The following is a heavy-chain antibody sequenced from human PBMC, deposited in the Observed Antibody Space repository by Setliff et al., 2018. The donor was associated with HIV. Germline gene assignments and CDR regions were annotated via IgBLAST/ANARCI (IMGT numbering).Heavy chain of an antibody. CDR1: GDSISRSRYY. D-gene: IGHD3-3*01. CDR3: ARGSYRGSGFFVRYFDF. CDR2: FYYSGST. Sequence: SETLSLTCVVSGDSISRSRYYWGWIRQPPGKGLEWIGSFYYSGSTSYNPSLKSRVTISGDTSKNQVSLRLGSVTAADTAVYYCARGSYRGSGFFVRYFDFWGQGSLVTVSS. J-gene: IGHJ4*02. V-gene: IGHV4-39*01.